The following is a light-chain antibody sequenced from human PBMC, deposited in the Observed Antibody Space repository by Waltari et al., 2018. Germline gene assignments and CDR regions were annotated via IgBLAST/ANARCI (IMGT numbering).Light chain of an antibody. CDR3: CSYAGSSTWV. CDR2: EVS. Sequence: SALTQPASVSGSPGQSITISCTGSSSDVGSYHLVSWYQHHPGKAPKLIISEVSEWPSGVSSRFSGSKSGNTASLTISGLQAEDEAHYYCCSYAGSSTWVFGGGTRLTVL. J-gene: IGLJ3*02. CDR1: SSDVGSYHL. V-gene: IGLV2-23*02.